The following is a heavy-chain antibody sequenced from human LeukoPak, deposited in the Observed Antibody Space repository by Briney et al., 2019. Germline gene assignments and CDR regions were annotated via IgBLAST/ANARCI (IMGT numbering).Heavy chain of an antibody. V-gene: IGHV3-30*01. D-gene: IGHD1-26*01. CDR1: GFSFSNNP. CDR3: ARGSATTLDYYYYMDV. CDR2: SSSDGNNE. J-gene: IGHJ6*03. Sequence: GGSLRLSCAASGFSFSNNPMHWVRQAPGRGLEWVAVSSSDGNNEYYADSVKGRFTISRDNSKNTLYLQMNSLRPEDTAVYYCARGSATTLDYYYYMDVWGKGTTVTVSS.